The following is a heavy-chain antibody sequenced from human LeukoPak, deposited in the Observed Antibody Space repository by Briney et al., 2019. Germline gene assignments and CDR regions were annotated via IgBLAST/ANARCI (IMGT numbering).Heavy chain of an antibody. V-gene: IGHV6-1*01. CDR1: GDSVSSNSVT. J-gene: IGHJ5*02. D-gene: IGHD2-2*01. Sequence: SQTLSLTCAISGDSVSSNSVTWDWVRQSPSRGLEWLGRTYYRSTWYNDYAVSVRGRITVNPDTSKNQFSLHLNSVTPEDTAVYYCARRLTQYDCFDPWGQGILVTVSS. CDR2: TYYRSTWYN. CDR3: ARRLTQYDCFDP.